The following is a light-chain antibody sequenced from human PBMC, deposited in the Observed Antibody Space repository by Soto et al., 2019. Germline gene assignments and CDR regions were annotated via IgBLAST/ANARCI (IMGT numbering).Light chain of an antibody. CDR3: AAWDDSLNGRV. V-gene: IGLV1-44*01. Sequence: QSALTQPPSASGTPGQRVTISCSGSSSNIGSNTVNWYQQLPGTAPKLLIYSNNQRHSGVPDRFSGPKSGTSASLAISGLQSEDEADYYCAAWDDSLNGRVFGTGTKLTVL. CDR2: SNN. CDR1: SSNIGSNT. J-gene: IGLJ1*01.